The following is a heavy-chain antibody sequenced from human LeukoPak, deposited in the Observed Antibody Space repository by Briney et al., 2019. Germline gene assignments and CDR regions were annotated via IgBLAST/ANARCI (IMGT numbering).Heavy chain of an antibody. CDR2: ISDSDGNT. Sequence: GGSLRLSCAASGFTFSNYGMSWVRQAPGKGLEWVSVISDSDGNTDYADSVKGRFTISRDNSNNTLYLQMNSLRAEDTAVYYCAKDGSYYNFDSWGQGTLVTVSS. CDR3: AKDGSYYNFDS. J-gene: IGHJ4*02. V-gene: IGHV3-23*01. CDR1: GFTFSNYG. D-gene: IGHD1-26*01.